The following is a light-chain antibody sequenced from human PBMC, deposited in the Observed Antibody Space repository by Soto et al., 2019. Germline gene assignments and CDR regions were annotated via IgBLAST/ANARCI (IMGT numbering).Light chain of an antibody. CDR3: QQYNNWPLYT. J-gene: IGKJ2*01. Sequence: EIVMTQSPATLSVSPGERATLSCRASQSVSSNLAWYQQQPGQAPRLLIYGASTSATGIPARFSGSGSGTEFTLTISSLQYEDFAVYYCQQYNNWPLYTFGQGTKLEIK. CDR2: GAS. V-gene: IGKV3-15*01. CDR1: QSVSSN.